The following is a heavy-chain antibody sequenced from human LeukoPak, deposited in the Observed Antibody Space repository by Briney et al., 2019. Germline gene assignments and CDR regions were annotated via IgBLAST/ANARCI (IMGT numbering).Heavy chain of an antibody. D-gene: IGHD6-19*01. CDR2: ISYIGST. CDR3: ASSKPGYSSGLVGY. J-gene: IGHJ4*02. CDR1: GDSISNYY. V-gene: IGHV4-59*01. Sequence: SETLSLTCTVSGDSISNYYWSWIRQPPGKGLEWLGHISYIGSTNYNPSLNSRVTISVDTSKNQFSLRLSSVTAADTAVYFCASSKPGYSSGLVGYWGQGTLVTVSS.